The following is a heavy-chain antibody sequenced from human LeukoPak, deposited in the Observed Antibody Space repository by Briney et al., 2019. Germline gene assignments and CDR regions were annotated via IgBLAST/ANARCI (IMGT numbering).Heavy chain of an antibody. V-gene: IGHV4-34*01. D-gene: IGHD3-3*01. CDR3: ARHTGYDFWSGYYYYYMDV. CDR2: INHSGST. J-gene: IGHJ6*03. CDR1: GGSFSGYY. Sequence: SETLSLTCAVYGGSFSGYYWSWIRQPPGKGLEWIGEINHSGSTNYNPSLKSRVTISVDTSKNQFSLKLSSVTAADTAVYYCARHTGYDFWSGYYYYYMDVWGKGTTVTVSS.